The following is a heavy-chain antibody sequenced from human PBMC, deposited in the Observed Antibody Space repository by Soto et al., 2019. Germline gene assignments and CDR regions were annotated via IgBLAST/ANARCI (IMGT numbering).Heavy chain of an antibody. Sequence: QVQLVESGGGVVQPGRSLRLSCAASGFTFSSYGMHWVRQAPGKGLEWVAVIWYDGSNKYYADSVKGRFTISRDNSKNTLYLQKNSLRAEDTAVYYCARDGYGDHEGGYWGQGTLVTVSS. CDR3: ARDGYGDHEGGY. J-gene: IGHJ4*02. D-gene: IGHD4-17*01. CDR1: GFTFSSYG. CDR2: IWYDGSNK. V-gene: IGHV3-33*01.